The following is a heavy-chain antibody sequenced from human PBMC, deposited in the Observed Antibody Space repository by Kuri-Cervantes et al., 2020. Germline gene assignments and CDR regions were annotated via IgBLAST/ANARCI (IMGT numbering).Heavy chain of an antibody. CDR3: ARGKKAARVVLRYFDSVGYGMDV. J-gene: IGHJ6*02. CDR1: GYTFTSYG. Sequence: ASVKVSCKASGYTFTSYGISWVRQAPGQGLEWMGWISAYNGNTNYAQKLQGRVTMTTDTSTSTAYMELRSLRSEDTAVYYCARGKKAARVVLRYFDSVGYGMDVWGQGTTVTVSS. V-gene: IGHV1-18*01. D-gene: IGHD3-9*01. CDR2: ISAYNGNT.